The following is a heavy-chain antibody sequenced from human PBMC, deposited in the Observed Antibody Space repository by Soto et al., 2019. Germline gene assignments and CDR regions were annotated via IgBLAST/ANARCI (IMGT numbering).Heavy chain of an antibody. Sequence: QVQLVQSGAEVKKPGSSVKVSCKASGGTFSSYAISWVRQAPGQGLEWKGGIIPIFGTANYAQKFQGRVTITADESTSTAYMELSSLRSEDTAVYYCASLPSKIVLVPADDAFDIWGQGTMVTVSS. V-gene: IGHV1-69*12. J-gene: IGHJ3*02. CDR3: ASLPSKIVLVPADDAFDI. CDR2: IIPIFGTA. CDR1: GGTFSSYA. D-gene: IGHD2-2*01.